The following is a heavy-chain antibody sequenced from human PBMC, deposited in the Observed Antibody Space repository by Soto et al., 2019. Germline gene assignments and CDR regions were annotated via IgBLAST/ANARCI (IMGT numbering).Heavy chain of an antibody. Sequence: EVRLVESGGGLVQPGGSLRLSCAASGFTFSNYWIHWVRQAPGKGLVWVSRINSDGSSTSYADSVKGRFTISRDNTKNTLYLQMNSLRAEDTAVYYCARRLDSSGHFDYWGQGTLVTVSS. CDR2: INSDGSST. CDR1: GFTFSNYW. CDR3: ARRLDSSGHFDY. J-gene: IGHJ4*02. D-gene: IGHD6-19*01. V-gene: IGHV3-74*01.